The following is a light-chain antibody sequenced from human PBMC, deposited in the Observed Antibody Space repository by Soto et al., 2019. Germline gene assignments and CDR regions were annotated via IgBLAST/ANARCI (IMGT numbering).Light chain of an antibody. V-gene: IGKV3-15*01. J-gene: IGKJ4*01. CDR3: QQYSSWPLT. CDR2: GIF. Sequence: EIVMTQSPATLSVSPGERATLSCRASQSVRSNYLAWYQQKTGQAPRLLMHGIFTRATGTPARFSGSGSGTEFTLTISSLQSEDFAVYYCQQYSSWPLTFGGGTKVEIK. CDR1: QSVRSN.